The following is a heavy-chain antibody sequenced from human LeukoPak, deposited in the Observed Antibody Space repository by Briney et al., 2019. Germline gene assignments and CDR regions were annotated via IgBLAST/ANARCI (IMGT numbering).Heavy chain of an antibody. CDR2: ISGSGGST. D-gene: IGHD3-3*01. J-gene: IGHJ4*02. CDR3: ARTYYGFWSGYYSHEGNPFDY. Sequence: GGTLRLSCAASGFTFSSYGMSWVRQAPGKGLEWVSAISGSGGSTYYADSVKGRFTISRDNAKNSLYLEMNSLRAEDTAVYYCARTYYGFWSGYYSHEGNPFDYWGQGTLVTVSS. CDR1: GFTFSSYG. V-gene: IGHV3-23*01.